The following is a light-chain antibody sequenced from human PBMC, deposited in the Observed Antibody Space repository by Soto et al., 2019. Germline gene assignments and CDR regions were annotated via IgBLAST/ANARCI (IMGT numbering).Light chain of an antibody. CDR2: GAS. J-gene: IGKJ5*01. V-gene: IGKV3-20*01. Sequence: EIVLTQSPGTLSLSPGERATLSCRASQSVSSNHLAWYQQKPGQAPRLLIYGASTRATGIPDRFSGSGSGTDFTLTISRLEPEDSAVCFCQQYDTSLPITFGQGTRLEIK. CDR1: QSVSSNH. CDR3: QQYDTSLPIT.